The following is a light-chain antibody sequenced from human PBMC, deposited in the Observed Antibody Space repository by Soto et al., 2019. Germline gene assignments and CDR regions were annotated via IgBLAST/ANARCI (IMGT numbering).Light chain of an antibody. CDR3: QQRSNWWT. CDR2: HAS. CDR1: RSLSSDY. J-gene: IGKJ1*01. Sequence: IVLMQSPGTLSLSPGERATLSCRASRSLSSDYLAWYQQKPGQAPRLLFYHASRRATGTPDRFSVSGSGTDFTLTISSLEPEDFAVYYCQQRSNWWTFGQGTKVDIK. V-gene: IGKV3D-20*02.